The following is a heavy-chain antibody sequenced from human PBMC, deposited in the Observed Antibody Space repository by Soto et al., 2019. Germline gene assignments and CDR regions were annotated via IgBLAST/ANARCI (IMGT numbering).Heavy chain of an antibody. CDR1: GFTFDDYA. D-gene: IGHD3-22*01. Sequence: EVQLVESGGGLVQPGRSLRLSCAASGFTFDDYAMHWVRQAPGKGLEWVSGISWNSGSIGYADSVKGRFTISRDNAKNSLYLQMYRLRAEDTALYYCAKVSYDSRGHGWGQGILVTVSS. CDR3: AKVSYDSRGHG. V-gene: IGHV3-9*01. CDR2: ISWNSGSI. J-gene: IGHJ4*02.